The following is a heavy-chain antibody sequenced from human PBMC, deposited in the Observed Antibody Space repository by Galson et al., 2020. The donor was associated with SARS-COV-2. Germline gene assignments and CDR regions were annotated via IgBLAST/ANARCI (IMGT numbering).Heavy chain of an antibody. D-gene: IGHD5-18*01. CDR1: GFTFSGSA. CDR2: IRSKANSYTT. Sequence: GGSLRLSCSASGFTFSGSAMHWVRQASGKGLEWVGRIRSKANSYTTAYAASVKGRFTISRDDSKNTAYLQMNSLKTEDTAVYYCTSVPYSYGVYDAFDIWGQGTMVTVSS. CDR3: TSVPYSYGVYDAFDI. V-gene: IGHV3-73*01. J-gene: IGHJ3*02.